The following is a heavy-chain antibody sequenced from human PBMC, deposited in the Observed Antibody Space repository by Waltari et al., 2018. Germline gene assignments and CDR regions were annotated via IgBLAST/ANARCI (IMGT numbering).Heavy chain of an antibody. CDR2: INHSGST. CDR1: GGSFSGYY. D-gene: IGHD3-22*01. Sequence: QVQLQQWGAGLLKPSETLSLTCAVHGGSFSGYYWSWIRQPPGKGLEWIGEINHSGSTNYNPSLKSRVTISVDTSKNQFSLKLSSVTAADTAVYYCAIDYYDSSGYGLWGQGTLVTVSS. J-gene: IGHJ4*02. V-gene: IGHV4-34*01. CDR3: AIDYYDSSGYGL.